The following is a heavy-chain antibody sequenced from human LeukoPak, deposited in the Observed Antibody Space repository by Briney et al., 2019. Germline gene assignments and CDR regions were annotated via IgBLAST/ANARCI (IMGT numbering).Heavy chain of an antibody. CDR2: IYYSGST. V-gene: IGHV4-59*01. CDR3: ARDQGGTAGQNYYYMDV. Sequence: SETLTVTCTGLGGSISSFDWSWIRQPSGKGLVWLGYIYYSGSTNYMPSLISRVTMSVDTSKNQFSLKLSSVSAADTAVYYCARDQGGTAGQNYYYMDVWGKGTTVTVSS. J-gene: IGHJ6*03. D-gene: IGHD2-21*02. CDR1: GGSISSFD.